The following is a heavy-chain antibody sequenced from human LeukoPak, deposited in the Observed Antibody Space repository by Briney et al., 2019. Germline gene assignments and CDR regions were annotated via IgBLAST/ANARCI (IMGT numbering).Heavy chain of an antibody. J-gene: IGHJ4*02. Sequence: GGSLRLSCEASEFTFSSYSMNWVRQAPGKGLEWVSYITNSGNSKSYADSVKGRFTISRDNTKNSLYLQMNGLRAEDTAVYYCARTWSSGYLTFDYWGQGILVTVSS. V-gene: IGHV3-48*01. CDR2: ITNSGNSK. D-gene: IGHD3-22*01. CDR1: EFTFSSYS. CDR3: ARTWSSGYLTFDY.